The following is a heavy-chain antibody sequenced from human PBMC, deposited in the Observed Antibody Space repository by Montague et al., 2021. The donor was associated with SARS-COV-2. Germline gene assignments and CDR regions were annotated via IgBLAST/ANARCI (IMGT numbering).Heavy chain of an antibody. CDR3: VRDHPYGGPRGAYDI. Sequence: SETLSLTCTVSGGTITGYYLSLLRRSPGNGLEWIAYIYDGGAVNYNPSLGSRVTISTDTSKNQLSLKVNSVTAADTAVYYCVRDHPYGGPRGAYDIWGQGTVVTVSS. V-gene: IGHV4-59*01. CDR2: IYDGGAV. CDR1: GGTITGYY. D-gene: IGHD4-23*01. J-gene: IGHJ3*02.